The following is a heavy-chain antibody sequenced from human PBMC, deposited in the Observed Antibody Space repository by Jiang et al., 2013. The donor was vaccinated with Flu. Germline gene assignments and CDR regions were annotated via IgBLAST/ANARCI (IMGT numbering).Heavy chain of an antibody. J-gene: IGHJ6*02. CDR3: AREKPSKTYVHYYGMDV. Sequence: VQLVESGGGLVTPGGSLRLSCAASGFIFSDITMNWVRQAPGKGLEWVASISRKSDYTYYGDSVQGRFTISRDNARRSVYLHMSSLRADDTAVYYCAREKPSKTYVHYYGMDVWGQGTPVTVSS. D-gene: IGHD4-11*01. CDR2: ISRKSDYT. V-gene: IGHV3-21*01. CDR1: GFIFSDIT.